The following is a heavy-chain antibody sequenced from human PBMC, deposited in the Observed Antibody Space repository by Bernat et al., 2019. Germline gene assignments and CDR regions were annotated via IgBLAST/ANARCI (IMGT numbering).Heavy chain of an antibody. V-gene: IGHV3-23*01. Sequence: DVQLLESGGGLAQPGGPLRLSCVASGFTFSSYSMSWVRQVPGKGLEWVSIISGSGATIYYADSVKGRLTISRDNSKNTLYLQMNSLGAEDTAVYYCAKEHYSCSGTSCSFSDYWGQGTLVTVSS. CDR3: AKEHYSCSGTSCSFSDY. CDR1: GFTFSSYS. J-gene: IGHJ4*02. CDR2: ISGSGATI. D-gene: IGHD2-2*01.